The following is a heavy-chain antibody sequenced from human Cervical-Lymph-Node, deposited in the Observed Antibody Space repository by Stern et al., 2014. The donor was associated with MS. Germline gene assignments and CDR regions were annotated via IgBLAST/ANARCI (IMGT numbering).Heavy chain of an antibody. V-gene: IGHV1-69*01. D-gene: IGHD3-3*01. CDR3: ARDVKVTIFGVVIPYGMDV. CDR2: IIPIFGTA. Sequence: QLVQSGAEVKKPGSSVKVSCKASGGTFSSYAISWVRQAPGQGLEWMGGIIPIFGTANYAQKFQGRVTITADESTSTAYMELSSLRSEDTAVYYCARDVKVTIFGVVIPYGMDVWGQGTTVTVSS. CDR1: GGTFSSYA. J-gene: IGHJ6*02.